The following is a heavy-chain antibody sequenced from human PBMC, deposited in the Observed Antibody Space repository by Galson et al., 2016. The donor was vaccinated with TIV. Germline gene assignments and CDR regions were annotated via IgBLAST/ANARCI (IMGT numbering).Heavy chain of an antibody. CDR2: IHSSGIT. J-gene: IGHJ3*01. Sequence: TLSLTCHVSGGSINSAGYYWSWLRQQSGEGLEWIAYIHSSGITYYNPSLKSRVTLSVETSKSQFSLNLSSVTAADTAVYFCARLFFFDTRNVLVGAFDVWGHGTMVSGSS. V-gene: IGHV4-31*03. D-gene: IGHD3-22*01. CDR3: ARLFFFDTRNVLVGAFDV. CDR1: GGSINSAGYY.